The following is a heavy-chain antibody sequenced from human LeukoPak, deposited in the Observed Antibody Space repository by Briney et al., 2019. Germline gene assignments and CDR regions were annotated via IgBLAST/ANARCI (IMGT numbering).Heavy chain of an antibody. J-gene: IGHJ4*02. V-gene: IGHV3-74*03. D-gene: IGHD6-6*01. CDR1: GFTFRNHW. CDR2: ISSDGSST. CDR3: ARDQRVTGRPDIDY. Sequence: RGSLRLSCAASGFTFRNHWMHWVRQTPGKGLVWVSRISSDGSSTTYADSAKGRFTISRDNAKNTLYLQMNNLRAEDTAMYYCARDQRVTGRPDIDYWGQGTLVIVSS.